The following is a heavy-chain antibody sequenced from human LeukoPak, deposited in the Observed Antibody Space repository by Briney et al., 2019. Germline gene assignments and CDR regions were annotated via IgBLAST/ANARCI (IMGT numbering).Heavy chain of an antibody. CDR2: INPNNGDT. Sequence: GASVKVSCKASGYTFSSGYYLHWVRQAPGQGLEWMGRINPNNGDTNYAQKFQGRVTMTRDTSISTAYMELSRLRSDDAAVYFCARGAYYNFWSGFYYSPHFDYWGQGTLVTVSS. CDR1: GYTFSSGYY. CDR3: ARGAYYNFWSGFYYSPHFDY. V-gene: IGHV1-2*06. J-gene: IGHJ4*02. D-gene: IGHD3-3*01.